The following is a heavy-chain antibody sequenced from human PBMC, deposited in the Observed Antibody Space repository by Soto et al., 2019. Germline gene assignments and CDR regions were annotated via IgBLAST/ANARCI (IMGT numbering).Heavy chain of an antibody. CDR2: ISAYNGNT. Sequence: GASVKVSCKASGYTFTSYGISWVRQAPGQGLEWMGWISAYNGNTNYAQKLQGRVTMTTDTSTSTAYMELRSLRSDDTAVYYCARELSHPLLDYYASGSYCCGMDVWGQGTTVTVSS. CDR3: ARELSHPLLDYYASGSYCCGMDV. CDR1: GYTFTSYG. V-gene: IGHV1-18*04. J-gene: IGHJ6*02. D-gene: IGHD3-10*01.